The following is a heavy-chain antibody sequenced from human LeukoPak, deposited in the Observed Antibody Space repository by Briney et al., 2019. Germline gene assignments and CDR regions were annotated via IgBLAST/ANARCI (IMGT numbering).Heavy chain of an antibody. V-gene: IGHV4-34*01. CDR1: GGSFSGYY. D-gene: IGHD3-16*01. CDR3: ARCRYDYVFDY. CDR2: INHSGST. Sequence: SETLSLTCAVYGGSFSGYYWSWIRQPPGKGLEWIGEINHSGSTNYNPSLKSRVTISVDTSKNQFSLKLSSVTAADTAVYYCARCRYDYVFDYWRQGTLVTVSS. J-gene: IGHJ4*02.